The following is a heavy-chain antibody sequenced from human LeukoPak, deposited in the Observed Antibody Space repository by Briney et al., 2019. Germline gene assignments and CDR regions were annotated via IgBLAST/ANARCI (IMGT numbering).Heavy chain of an antibody. D-gene: IGHD1-14*01. CDR3: AKIPLITDY. V-gene: IGHV3-23*01. CDR2: ISGSGYST. J-gene: IGHJ4*02. Sequence: GGSLRLSCAASGFTFSNYAMSWVRQAPGKGLEWVSSISGSGYSTYYADSVKGRFTISRDNFKNTLYLQLNSLRAEDTAVYYCAKIPLITDYWGQGTLVTVSS. CDR1: GFTFSNYA.